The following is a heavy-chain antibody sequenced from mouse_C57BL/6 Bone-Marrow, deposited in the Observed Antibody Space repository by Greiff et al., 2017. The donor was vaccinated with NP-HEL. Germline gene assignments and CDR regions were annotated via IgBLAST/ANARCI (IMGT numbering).Heavy chain of an antibody. J-gene: IGHJ2*01. D-gene: IGHD2-4*01. CDR2: IYPGGGYT. CDR1: GYTFTNYW. Sequence: VQLQQSGTELVKPGASVKLSCKASGYTFTNYWIGWAKQRPGHGLEWIGDIYPGGGYTNYNEKFKGKATLTADKSSSTAYMQFSSLTSEDSAIYYCARKDYDGYFDYWGQGTTLTVSS. CDR3: ARKDYDGYFDY. V-gene: IGHV1-63*01.